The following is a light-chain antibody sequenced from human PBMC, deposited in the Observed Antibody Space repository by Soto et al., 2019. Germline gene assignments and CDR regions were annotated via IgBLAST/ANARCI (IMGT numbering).Light chain of an antibody. CDR1: QSVSSSY. Sequence: ENVLTQSPGTLSLSPGERATLSCRASQSVSSSYLAWYQQKPGQAPRLLIYGASSRATCIPDRFSGSGSGTDFTLTISRLEPEDFAVYYCQQYGSPPITFGQGTRLEIK. CDR2: GAS. CDR3: QQYGSPPIT. V-gene: IGKV3-20*01. J-gene: IGKJ5*01.